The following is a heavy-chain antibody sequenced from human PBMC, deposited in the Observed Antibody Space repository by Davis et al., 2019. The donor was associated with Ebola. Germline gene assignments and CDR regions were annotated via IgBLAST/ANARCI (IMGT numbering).Heavy chain of an antibody. CDR1: GGSISSSY. CDR2: IYYSESS. Sequence: SETLSLTCIVSGGSISSSYWSWIRQPPGKGLEWIGYIYYSESSNYNPSLKSRVTISVDTSKNHFSLKLSSVTAADTAVYYCARGSQWLGPDYWGQGTLVTVSS. J-gene: IGHJ4*02. V-gene: IGHV4-59*01. CDR3: ARGSQWLGPDY. D-gene: IGHD6-19*01.